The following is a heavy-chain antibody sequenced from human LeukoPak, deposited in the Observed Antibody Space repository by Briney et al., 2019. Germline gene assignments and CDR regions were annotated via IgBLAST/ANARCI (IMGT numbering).Heavy chain of an antibody. CDR1: GGSISSYY. V-gene: IGHV4-59*01. J-gene: IGHJ3*02. Sequence: ASETLSLTCTVSGGSISSYYWSWIRQPPGKGLEWIRYIYYSGSTNYNPSLKSRVTISVDTSKNQFSLKLSSVTAADTAVYYCARGPYSYDSSGAFDIWGQGTMVTVSS. D-gene: IGHD3-22*01. CDR2: IYYSGST. CDR3: ARGPYSYDSSGAFDI.